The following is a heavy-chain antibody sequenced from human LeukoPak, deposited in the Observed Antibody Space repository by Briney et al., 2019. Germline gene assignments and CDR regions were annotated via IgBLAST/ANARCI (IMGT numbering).Heavy chain of an antibody. V-gene: IGHV3-23*01. J-gene: IGHJ6*02. CDR3: AKAITGMRFCLDV. D-gene: IGHD1-1*01. Sequence: GGSLRLSCAASGFTFSSYAMSWVRQAPGKGLEWVSTSGAGGSTYYPDSVKGRTTISRDNSKNMLYVQMNNLRAEDTAVYYCAKAITGMRFCLDVWGQGTTVTVSS. CDR1: GFTFSSYA. CDR2: SGAGGST.